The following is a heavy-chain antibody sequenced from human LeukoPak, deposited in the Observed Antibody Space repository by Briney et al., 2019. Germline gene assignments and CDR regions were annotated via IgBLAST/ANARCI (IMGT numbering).Heavy chain of an antibody. D-gene: IGHD3-10*01. V-gene: IGHV3-23*01. Sequence: GGSLRLSCAASGFTFSNYAMGWVRQAPGKGLEWISAIPSSSENTYYTDSVKGRFIISRDNSKNALYLQMNSLRADDTALYYCAKHLVRGVIGSWGQGILVTVSS. CDR3: AKHLVRGVIGS. J-gene: IGHJ5*01. CDR2: IPSSSENT. CDR1: GFTFSNYA.